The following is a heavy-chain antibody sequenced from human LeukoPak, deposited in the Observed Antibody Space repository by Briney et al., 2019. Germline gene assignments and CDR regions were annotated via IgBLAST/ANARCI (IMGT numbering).Heavy chain of an antibody. V-gene: IGHV4-59*01. J-gene: IGHJ4*02. CDR3: ARDRRVAVIPGHFDY. CDR2: IYYSGST. Sequence: SETLSLTCTVSGGSISSYYWSWIRQPPGKGLEWIGYIYYSGSTNYNPSLKSRVTISVDTSKNQFSLKLSSVTAADTAVYYCARDRRVAVIPGHFDYWGQGTLVTVSS. CDR1: GGSISSYY. D-gene: IGHD6-19*01.